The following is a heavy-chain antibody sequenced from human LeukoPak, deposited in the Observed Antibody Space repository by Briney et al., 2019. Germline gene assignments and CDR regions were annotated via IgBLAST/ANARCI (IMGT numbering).Heavy chain of an antibody. J-gene: IGHJ5*02. Sequence: ASVEVSCKASGYTFTGYYMHWVRQAPGQGLEWMGWINPNSGGTNYAQKFQGRVAMTRDTSISTAYMELSRLRSDDTAVYYCARDVDSSGWSPYNWFDPWGQGTLVTVSS. D-gene: IGHD6-19*01. CDR2: INPNSGGT. CDR3: ARDVDSSGWSPYNWFDP. V-gene: IGHV1-2*02. CDR1: GYTFTGYY.